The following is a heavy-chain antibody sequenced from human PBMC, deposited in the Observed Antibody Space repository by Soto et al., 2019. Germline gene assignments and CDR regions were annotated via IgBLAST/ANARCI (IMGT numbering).Heavy chain of an antibody. J-gene: IGHJ4*02. CDR1: GFTFSSYA. V-gene: IGHV3-23*01. Sequence: EVQLLESGGGLVQPGGSLRLSCAASGFTFSSYAMSWVRQAPGQGLEWVSAISGSGGSTYYADSVKGRFTISRDNSKNTMYLQMNSLRAEDTAVDYCAKRLKDIVLVVAATPGYFDYWGQGTLVTVSS. CDR3: AKRLKDIVLVVAATPGYFDY. CDR2: ISGSGGST. D-gene: IGHD2-15*01.